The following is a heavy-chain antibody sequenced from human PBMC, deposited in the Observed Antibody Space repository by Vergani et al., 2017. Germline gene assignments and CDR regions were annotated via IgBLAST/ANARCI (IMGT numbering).Heavy chain of an antibody. V-gene: IGHV4-34*01. CDR3: ARVKKLRGFGVVIYYYYYMDV. D-gene: IGHD3-3*01. CDR2: IYYSGST. Sequence: QVQLQQWGAGLLKPSETLSLTCAVYGGSFSGYYWSWIRQHPGKGLEWIGYIYYSGSTYYNPSLKSRVTISVDTSKNQFSLKLSSVTAADTAVYYCARVKKLRGFGVVIYYYYYMDVWGKGTTVTVSS. J-gene: IGHJ6*03. CDR1: GGSFSGYY.